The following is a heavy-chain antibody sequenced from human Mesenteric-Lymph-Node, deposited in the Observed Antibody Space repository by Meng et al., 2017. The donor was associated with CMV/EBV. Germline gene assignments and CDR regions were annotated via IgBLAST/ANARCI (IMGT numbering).Heavy chain of an antibody. CDR3: VRATMVTKYFDY. CDR1: GFTFSSFW. V-gene: IGHV3-74*01. CDR2: INSDGSTI. D-gene: IGHD4-23*01. Sequence: GGSLRLSCAASGFTFSSFWIHWVRQVPGKGLVWVSYINSDGSTISYADSVKGRFTVSRDNAKNTLYLQMNSLRAEDTAVYYCVRATMVTKYFDYWGQGTLVTVSS. J-gene: IGHJ4*02.